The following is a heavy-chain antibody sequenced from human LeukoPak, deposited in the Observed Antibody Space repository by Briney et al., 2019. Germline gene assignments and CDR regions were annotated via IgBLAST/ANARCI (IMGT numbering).Heavy chain of an antibody. V-gene: IGHV3-21*01. CDR1: GFTFSSYT. CDR2: ISSSSTYI. D-gene: IGHD1-26*01. J-gene: IGHJ5*02. CDR3: ARGGHGAADQ. Sequence: GGSLRLSCAASGFTFSSYTMNWVRQAPGKGLEWVSSISSSSTYIFYADSLKGRFTISRDNAKNSLFLQMNSLRAEDTAVYYCARGGHGAADQWGQGTLVIVSS.